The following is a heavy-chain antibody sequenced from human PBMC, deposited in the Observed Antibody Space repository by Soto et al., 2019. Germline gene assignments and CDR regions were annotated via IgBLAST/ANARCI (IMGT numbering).Heavy chain of an antibody. CDR2: MNPNSGNT. CDR1: GYTFTSYD. J-gene: IGHJ4*02. D-gene: IGHD6-13*01. Sequence: GASVKVSCKASGYTFTSYDINWVRQATGQGLEWMGWMNPNSGNTGYAQKFQGRVTMTRNTSISTAYMELSSLRSEDTAVYYCARGTRIAAAGRPMEYYFDYWGQGTLVTVSS. CDR3: ARGTRIAAAGRPMEYYFDY. V-gene: IGHV1-8*01.